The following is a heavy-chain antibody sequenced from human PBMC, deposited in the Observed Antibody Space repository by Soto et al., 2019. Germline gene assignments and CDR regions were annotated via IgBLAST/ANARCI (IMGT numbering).Heavy chain of an antibody. CDR3: ARVGAAYSSPSYYYGMDV. J-gene: IGHJ6*02. V-gene: IGHV1-69*12. Sequence: QVQLVQSGAEVKKPGSSVKVSCKASGGTFSSYAISWVRQAPGQGLEWMGGIIPIFGTATYAQKFQGRVTITADESTSTAYMELSSLRSEDTAVYYCARVGAAYSSPSYYYGMDVWGQGTTVTVSS. D-gene: IGHD6-13*01. CDR1: GGTFSSYA. CDR2: IIPIFGTA.